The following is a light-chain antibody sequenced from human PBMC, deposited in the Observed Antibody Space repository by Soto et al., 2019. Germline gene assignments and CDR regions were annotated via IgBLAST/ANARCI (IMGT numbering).Light chain of an antibody. V-gene: IGKV1-5*01. Sequence: DIQMTQSPSTLSGSVGDRVTITCRASQTISSWLAWYQQKPGKAPKLLIYAASTLQSGVPSRFSGSGSGTDFTLTISCLQSEDFATYSCQQYYSYPLTFGPGTKVDIK. CDR1: QTISSW. CDR3: QQYYSYPLT. J-gene: IGKJ3*01. CDR2: AAS.